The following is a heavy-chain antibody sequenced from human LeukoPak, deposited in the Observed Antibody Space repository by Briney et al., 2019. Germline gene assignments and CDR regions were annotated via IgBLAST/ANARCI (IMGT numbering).Heavy chain of an antibody. CDR1: GFTFSSYA. CDR3: ARGLEAYSSSWYLLGSYYYGMDV. D-gene: IGHD6-13*01. J-gene: IGHJ6*02. Sequence: PGGSLRLSCAASGFTFSSYAMHWVRQAPGKGLEWVAVISYDGSNKYYADSVKGRFTISRDNSKNTLYLKMNSLRAEDTAVYYCARGLEAYSSSWYLLGSYYYGMDVWGQGTTVTVSS. V-gene: IGHV3-30-3*01. CDR2: ISYDGSNK.